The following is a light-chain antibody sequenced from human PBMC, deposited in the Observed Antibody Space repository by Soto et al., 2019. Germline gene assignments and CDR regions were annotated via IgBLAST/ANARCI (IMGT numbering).Light chain of an antibody. V-gene: IGLV2-23*01. J-gene: IGLJ2*01. CDR3: CSYAGYSTSVV. Sequence: QSALTQPASVSGSPGQSITISCTGTSSDVGSYNLVSWYQLHPGRAPKVIIYEATKRPSGVSDRFFGSKSGHTASLTISGLQAEDEADYYSCSYAGYSTSVVFGGGTKLTVL. CDR1: SSDVGSYNL. CDR2: EAT.